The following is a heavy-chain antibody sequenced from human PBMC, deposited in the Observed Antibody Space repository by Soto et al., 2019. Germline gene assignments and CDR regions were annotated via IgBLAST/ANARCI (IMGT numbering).Heavy chain of an antibody. CDR3: AQDTYYHDTSGYYTFDY. CDR1: GLTFSSYG. CDR2: ISYDGRNK. V-gene: IGHV3-30*18. Sequence: QVQLVESGGGVVQPGRSLRLSCAASGLTFSSYGMHWVRQAPGRGLEWVAGISYDGRNKYYVDSVKGRFTISRDNSKNPLDLQMNSLRVEDTAVFYCAQDTYYHDTSGYYTFDYWGQGALVTVSS. J-gene: IGHJ4*02. D-gene: IGHD3-22*01.